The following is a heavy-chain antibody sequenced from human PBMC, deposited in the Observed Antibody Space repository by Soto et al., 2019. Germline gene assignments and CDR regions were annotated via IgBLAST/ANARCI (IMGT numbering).Heavy chain of an antibody. V-gene: IGHV2-5*02. J-gene: IGHJ5*02. CDR2: IYWDDDK. CDR1: GFSLSTSGVG. Sequence: QITLKESGPTLVKPTQTLTLTWTFSGFSLSTSGVGVGWIRRPPGKALEWLGLIYWDDDKRYSPSLKSRLTITKDTTKNQVALTKANMDPMDTATYYSALFLSGFFDRWGQGTLVTVSS. D-gene: IGHD3-3*01. CDR3: ALFLSGFFDR.